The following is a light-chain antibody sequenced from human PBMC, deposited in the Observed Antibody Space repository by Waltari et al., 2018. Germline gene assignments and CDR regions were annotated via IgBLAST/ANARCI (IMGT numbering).Light chain of an antibody. J-gene: IGKJ2*01. V-gene: IGKV3-20*01. Sequence: EIVLTQSPGTLSFSPGERATLSCRARQSVSSTYLAWYQQKPGQAPRLLIYGASSRATGIPDRFSGSGSGTDFTLTISRLEPEDFAVYYCQQYGSSPHTFGQGTKLEIK. CDR2: GAS. CDR3: QQYGSSPHT. CDR1: QSVSSTY.